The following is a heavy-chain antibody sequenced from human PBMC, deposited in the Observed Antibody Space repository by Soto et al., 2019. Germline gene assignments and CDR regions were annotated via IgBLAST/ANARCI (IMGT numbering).Heavy chain of an antibody. D-gene: IGHD2-21*02. V-gene: IGHV4-31*03. CDR3: AREYCGGDCYSADNWFDP. Sequence: QVQLQESGPGLVKPSQTLSLTCTVSGGSISSGGYYWSWIRQHPGKGLEWIGYIYYSGSTYYNPSLKSRVTLSVDTSKNPFSLKLSSVSAADTAVYYCAREYCGGDCYSADNWFDPWGQGTLVTVSS. CDR1: GGSISSGGYY. CDR2: IYYSGST. J-gene: IGHJ5*02.